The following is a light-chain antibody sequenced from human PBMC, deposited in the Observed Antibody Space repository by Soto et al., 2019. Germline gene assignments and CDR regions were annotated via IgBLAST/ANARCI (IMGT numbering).Light chain of an antibody. CDR2: DAS. CDR3: QQYNSYRT. J-gene: IGKJ1*01. Sequence: GDGVTITCRASQSISNRLAWYQQRPGKAPKYLIYDASTLESGVPSRFSGSGSGTEFTLTISSLQPDDFATYYCQQYNSYRTFGQGTKVDIK. V-gene: IGKV1-5*01. CDR1: QSISNR.